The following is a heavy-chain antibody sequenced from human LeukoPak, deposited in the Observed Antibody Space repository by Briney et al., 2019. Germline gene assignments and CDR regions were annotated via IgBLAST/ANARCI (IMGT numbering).Heavy chain of an antibody. CDR3: ARHPVTGTSRWYFDL. CDR1: GGSFSGYN. Sequence: SETLSLTCAVYGGSFSGYNWSWIRQPPGKGLEWIGEINHSGSTNYNPSLKSRVTISVDTSKNQFSLKLSSVTAADTAVYYCARHPVTGTSRWYFDLWGRGTLVTVSS. CDR2: INHSGST. D-gene: IGHD1-20*01. J-gene: IGHJ2*01. V-gene: IGHV4-34*01.